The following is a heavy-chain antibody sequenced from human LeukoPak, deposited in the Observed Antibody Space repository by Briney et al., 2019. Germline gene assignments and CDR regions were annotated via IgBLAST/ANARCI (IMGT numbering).Heavy chain of an antibody. V-gene: IGHV3-53*01. Sequence: PGGSLRLSCAASGFTVSSNYMSWVRQAPGKGLEWVSVIYGGGSTYYADSVKGRFTISRDNSKNTLYLQMNSLRAEDTAVYYCAKDRVGAILYFDYWGQGTLVTVSS. CDR1: GFTVSSNY. CDR3: AKDRVGAILYFDY. J-gene: IGHJ4*02. D-gene: IGHD1-26*01. CDR2: IYGGGST.